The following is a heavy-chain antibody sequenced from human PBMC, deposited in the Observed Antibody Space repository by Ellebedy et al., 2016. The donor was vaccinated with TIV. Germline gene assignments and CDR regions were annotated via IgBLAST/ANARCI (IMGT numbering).Heavy chain of an antibody. Sequence: AASVKVSCKASGYTFTSFALHWVRQAPGQRLEWLGWNNAGNGDTNYSQKFQGRVTFTRDTSASTAYMELSSLRSEDTSLYYCARGYCSSTSCQYYFDYWGQGTLVTVSS. CDR2: NNAGNGDT. D-gene: IGHD2-2*01. J-gene: IGHJ4*02. V-gene: IGHV1-3*01. CDR1: GYTFTSFA. CDR3: ARGYCSSTSCQYYFDY.